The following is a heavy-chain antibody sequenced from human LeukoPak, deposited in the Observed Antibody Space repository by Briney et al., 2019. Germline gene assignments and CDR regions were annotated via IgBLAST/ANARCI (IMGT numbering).Heavy chain of an antibody. CDR3: ARAVRNWFDP. CDR1: GGSISSGGYY. V-gene: IGHV4-31*03. J-gene: IGHJ5*02. Sequence: SQTLSLTCTVSGGSISSGGYYWSWIRQHPEKLLEWIGYIYYSGSTYYNPSLKSRVTISVDTSKNQFYLKLSTVTAADTAVYYCARAVRNWFDPWGQGTLVTVSS. CDR2: IYYSGST.